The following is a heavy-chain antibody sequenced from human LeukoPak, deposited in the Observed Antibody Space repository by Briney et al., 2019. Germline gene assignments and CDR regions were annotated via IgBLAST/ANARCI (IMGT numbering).Heavy chain of an antibody. V-gene: IGHV4-31*03. CDR1: GGSISSGGYY. CDR3: ASQYSSSWYNSNWFDP. D-gene: IGHD6-13*01. J-gene: IGHJ5*02. CDR2: IYYSGST. Sequence: SQTLSLTRTVSGGSISSGGYYWSWIRQHPGKGLEWIGYIYYSGSTYYNPSLKSRVTISVDTSKNQFSLKLSSVTAADMAVYYCASQYSSSWYNSNWFDPWGQGTLVTVSS.